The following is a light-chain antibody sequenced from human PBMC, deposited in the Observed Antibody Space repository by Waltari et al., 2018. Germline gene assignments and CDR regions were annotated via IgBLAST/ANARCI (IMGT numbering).Light chain of an antibody. Sequence: QSALTQPASASGSPGQSITISCSGTHSYVGAYDFGSWYQQHPGKAPHPIIYEVTNRPSGISNRFSASKSGNTASLTISGLQAEDEADYYCSSYTTSSAPGVFGTGTRVTVL. CDR3: SSYTTSSAPGV. V-gene: IGLV2-14*01. J-gene: IGLJ1*01. CDR1: HSYVGAYDF. CDR2: EVT.